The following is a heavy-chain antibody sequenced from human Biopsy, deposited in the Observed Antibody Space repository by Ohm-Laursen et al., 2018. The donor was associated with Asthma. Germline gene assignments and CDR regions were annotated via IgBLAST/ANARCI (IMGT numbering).Heavy chain of an antibody. CDR2: INYSGTT. V-gene: IGHV4-31*02. CDR1: GGAIDSGAYY. CDR3: ARDLAGHCTSASCYGFDS. D-gene: IGHD2-2*01. Sequence: TLSLTCTVSGGAIDSGAYYWSWIRQLPGKGLEWIGYINYSGTTYYNPSLKSRVTIAVETSKNQFSLTLTSVTAADTALYYCARDLAGHCTSASCYGFDSWGQGAQVTVSS. J-gene: IGHJ5*01.